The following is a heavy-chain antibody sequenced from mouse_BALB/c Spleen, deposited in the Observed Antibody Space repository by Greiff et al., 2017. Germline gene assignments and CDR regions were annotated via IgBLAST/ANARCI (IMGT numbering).Heavy chain of an antibody. CDR2: ISSGSSTI. Sequence: EVKVEESGGGLVQPGGSRKLSCAASGFTFSSFGMHWVRQAPEKGLEWVAYISSGSSTIYYADTVKGRFTISRDNPKNTLFLQMTSLRSEDTAMYYCARRPMDYWGQGTSVTVSS. CDR3: ARRPMDY. V-gene: IGHV5-17*02. CDR1: GFTFSSFG. J-gene: IGHJ4*01.